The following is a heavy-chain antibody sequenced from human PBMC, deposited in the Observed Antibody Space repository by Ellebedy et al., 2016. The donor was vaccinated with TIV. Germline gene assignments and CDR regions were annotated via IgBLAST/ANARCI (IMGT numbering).Heavy chain of an antibody. CDR1: GFTFTDYA. V-gene: IGHV3-23*01. J-gene: IGHJ4*02. CDR2: ISGSYGDT. D-gene: IGHD6-19*01. CDR3: ARCRGSGWYGDQ. Sequence: GESLKISCAASGFTFTDYAMSWVRQAPGKGLEWVSTISGSYGDTYYADSVKGRFTISRDISKNTLYLPMHSLRAEDTAVYYCARCRGSGWYGDQWGQGTLVTVSS.